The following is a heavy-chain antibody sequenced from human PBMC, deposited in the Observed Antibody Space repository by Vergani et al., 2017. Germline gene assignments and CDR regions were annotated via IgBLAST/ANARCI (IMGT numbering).Heavy chain of an antibody. V-gene: IGHV3-64*01. CDR3: ARSLIPTVTTFDY. J-gene: IGHJ4*02. CDR2: ISSNGGSP. Sequence: EVQLVESGGGLVQPGRSLRLSCAVSGFTFSNYGMHWVRQAPGKGLEYVSAISSNGGSPYYANSVKGRFTISRDNSKNTVYLQMGSLRAEDMGVYYCARSLIPTVTTFDYWGQGTLVTVSS. CDR1: GFTFSNYG. D-gene: IGHD4-17*01.